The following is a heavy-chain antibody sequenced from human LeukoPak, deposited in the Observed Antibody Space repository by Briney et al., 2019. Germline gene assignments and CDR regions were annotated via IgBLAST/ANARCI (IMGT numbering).Heavy chain of an antibody. Sequence: SETLSLTCTVSGYSISSGYYWGWIRQPPGKGLEWIGSIYHSGSTYYNPSLKSRVTISVDTSKNQFPLKLSSVTAADTAVYYCARRGIARREGSFDYWGQGTLVTVSS. CDR1: GYSISSGYY. D-gene: IGHD6-13*01. V-gene: IGHV4-38-2*02. J-gene: IGHJ4*02. CDR3: ARRGIARREGSFDY. CDR2: IYHSGST.